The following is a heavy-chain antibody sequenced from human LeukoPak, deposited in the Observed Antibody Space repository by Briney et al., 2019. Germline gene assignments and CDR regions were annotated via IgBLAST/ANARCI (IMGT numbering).Heavy chain of an antibody. CDR3: ARILRDYVWGSYRSTYYFVY. J-gene: IGHJ4*02. Sequence: SETLSLTCAVYGGSFSGYYWSWIRQPPGKGLEWIGEINHSGSTNYNPSLKSRVTISVDTSKNQFSLKLSSVTAADTAVYYCARILRDYVWGSYRSTYYFVYWGQGTLVTVSS. V-gene: IGHV4-34*01. D-gene: IGHD3-16*02. CDR2: INHSGST. CDR1: GGSFSGYY.